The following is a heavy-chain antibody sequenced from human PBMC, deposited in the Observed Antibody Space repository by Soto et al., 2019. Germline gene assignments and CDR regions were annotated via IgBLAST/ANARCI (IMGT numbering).Heavy chain of an antibody. CDR3: AKDIMITSYYYYYYGMDV. CDR2: ISYDGSNK. D-gene: IGHD3-16*01. V-gene: IGHV3-30*18. CDR1: GFTLSSYG. J-gene: IGHJ6*02. Sequence: GGSLRLSCAASGFTLSSYGMHWVRQAPGKGLEWVAVISYDGSNKYYADSVKGRFTISRDNSKNTLYLQMNSLRAEDTAVYYCAKDIMITSYYYYYYGMDVWGQGTTVTVSS.